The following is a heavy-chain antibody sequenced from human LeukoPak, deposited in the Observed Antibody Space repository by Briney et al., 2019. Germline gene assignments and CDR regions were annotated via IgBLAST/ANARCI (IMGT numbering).Heavy chain of an antibody. D-gene: IGHD3-22*01. V-gene: IGHV4-34*01. CDR3: ARAPRGYDSSGYQFDY. Sequence: SETLSLTCAVYGGSFSGYYWSWIRQPPGKGLEWIGEINHSGSTNYHPSLKRRVTISVDTSKNQFSLKLSSVTAADTAVYYCARAPRGYDSSGYQFDYWGQGTLVTVSS. CDR1: GGSFSGYY. CDR2: INHSGST. J-gene: IGHJ4*02.